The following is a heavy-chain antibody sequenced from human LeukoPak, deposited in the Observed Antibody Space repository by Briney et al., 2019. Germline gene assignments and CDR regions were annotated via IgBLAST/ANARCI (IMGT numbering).Heavy chain of an antibody. CDR1: GFTFSSYE. V-gene: IGHV3-48*03. J-gene: IGHJ4*02. CDR3: ARDRQLWYPTPSYYFDY. Sequence: GGSLRLSCAASGFTFSSYEMNWVRQAPGKGLEWVSYISSSGSTIYYADSVKGRFTIPRDNAKNSLYLQMNSLRAEDTAVYYCARDRQLWYPTPSYYFDYWGQGTLVTVSS. D-gene: IGHD5-18*01. CDR2: ISSSGSTI.